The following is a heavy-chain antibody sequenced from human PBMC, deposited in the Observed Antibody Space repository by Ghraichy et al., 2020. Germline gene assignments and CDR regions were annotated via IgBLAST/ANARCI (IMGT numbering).Heavy chain of an antibody. J-gene: IGHJ4*02. CDR2: IRYDGSNK. CDR3: AKDGEAYTTVTAGLGW. V-gene: IGHV3-30*02. CDR1: GFTFSSYG. D-gene: IGHD4-17*01. Sequence: GESLNNSCAASGFTFSSYGMHWVRQAPGKGLEWVAFIRYDGSNKYYADSVKGRFTISRDNSKNTLYLQMNSLRAEDTAVYYCAKDGEAYTTVTAGLGWWGQGTLVTVSS.